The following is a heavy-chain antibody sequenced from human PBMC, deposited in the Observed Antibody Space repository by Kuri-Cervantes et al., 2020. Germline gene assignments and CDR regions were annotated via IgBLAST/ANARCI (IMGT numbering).Heavy chain of an antibody. Sequence: GESLKISCAASGFTFSSYAMSWVRQAPGKGLEWVAVISYDGRQKYYADSVKGRFTITRDNSKNTVYLQMDSLRAEDTAVYYCARDGFDYWGQGTLVTVSS. V-gene: IGHV3-30*04. CDR1: GFTFSSYA. CDR2: ISYDGRQK. J-gene: IGHJ4*02. CDR3: ARDGFDY.